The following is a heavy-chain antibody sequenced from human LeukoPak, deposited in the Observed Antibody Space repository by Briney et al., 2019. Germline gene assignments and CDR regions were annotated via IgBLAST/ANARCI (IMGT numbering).Heavy chain of an antibody. CDR2: INHSGIT. V-gene: IGHV4-34*01. J-gene: IGHJ6*02. Sequence: SETLSLTCAVYGGSFSGYFWSWIRQPPGKGLEWIGEINHSGITNYNPSLQSRVTISVDTSNNQFSLKLSSVTAADTAVYYCARSIPVAGIVSDYYYYGMDVWGQGTTVTVSS. D-gene: IGHD6-19*01. CDR3: ARSIPVAGIVSDYYYYGMDV. CDR1: GGSFSGYF.